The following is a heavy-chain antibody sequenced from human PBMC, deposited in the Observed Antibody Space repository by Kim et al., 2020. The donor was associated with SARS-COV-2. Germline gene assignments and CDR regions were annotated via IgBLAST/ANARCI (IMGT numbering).Heavy chain of an antibody. J-gene: IGHJ4*02. CDR2: ISGRGGST. D-gene: IGHD2-2*01. V-gene: IGHV3-23*01. CDR3: AKSDSSTSAAG. Sequence: QRPGKEVEWFSVISGRGGSTYPAASVKGRFNISRENSKNTLYLQMNSLRAEDTAVYYCAKSDSSTSAAGWGQGTLVTVSS.